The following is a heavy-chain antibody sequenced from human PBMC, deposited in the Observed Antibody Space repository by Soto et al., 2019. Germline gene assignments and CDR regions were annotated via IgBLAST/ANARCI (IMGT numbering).Heavy chain of an antibody. V-gene: IGHV4-39*01. CDR1: GDSINSDKYY. D-gene: IGHD3-9*01. CDR3: ARLEGLATISYYFDF. Sequence: QLQLQESGPGLVKPSETLSLTCSVSGDSINSDKYYWGWIRQPPGKDLEWIGSIYYRGNTYYNPSLQTRVTLSLDKSKSQFSLKLNSVTAADSAVYFCARLEGLATISYYFDFWGQGALVTVSS. CDR2: IYYRGNT. J-gene: IGHJ4*02.